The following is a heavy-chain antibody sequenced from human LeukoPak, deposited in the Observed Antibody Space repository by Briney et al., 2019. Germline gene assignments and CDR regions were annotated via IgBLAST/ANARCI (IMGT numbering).Heavy chain of an antibody. V-gene: IGHV4-30-4*01. CDR3: ARVPRLWFGEFNWFDP. Sequence: PSETLSLTCTVSGGSISSGDYYWSWIRQPPRKGLEWIGYIYYSGSTYYNPSLKSRVTISVDTSKNQFSLKLSSVTAADTAVYYCARVPRLWFGEFNWFDPWGQGTLVTVSS. CDR1: GGSISSGDYY. D-gene: IGHD3-10*01. CDR2: IYYSGST. J-gene: IGHJ5*02.